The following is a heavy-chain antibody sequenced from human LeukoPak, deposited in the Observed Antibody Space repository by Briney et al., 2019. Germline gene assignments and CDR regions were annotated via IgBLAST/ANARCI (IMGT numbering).Heavy chain of an antibody. CDR1: GGTFRSYA. CDR2: IIPIFGTA. D-gene: IGHD1-1*01. CDR3: ARVAENWKPWGYYFDY. J-gene: IGHJ4*02. Sequence: SVKVSXKASGGTFRSYAISWMRQAPGQGLEWMGRIIPIFGTANYAQKFQGRVTITTDESTSTAYMELSSLRSEDTAVYYCARVAENWKPWGYYFDYWGQGTLVTVSS. V-gene: IGHV1-69*05.